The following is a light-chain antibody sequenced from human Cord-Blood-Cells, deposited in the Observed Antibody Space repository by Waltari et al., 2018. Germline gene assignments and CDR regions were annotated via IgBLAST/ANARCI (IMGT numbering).Light chain of an antibody. CDR3: QQYNNWPYT. V-gene: IGKV3-15*01. CDR1: QSVSSN. J-gene: IGKJ2*01. CDR2: GAS. Sequence: DIVMTQSPATLSVSPGERATLSCRASQSVSSNLAWYQQKPVQAPRLLIYGASTRATGIPARFSGSGSGTEFTLTISSLQSEDFAVYYCQQYNNWPYTFGQGTKLEIK.